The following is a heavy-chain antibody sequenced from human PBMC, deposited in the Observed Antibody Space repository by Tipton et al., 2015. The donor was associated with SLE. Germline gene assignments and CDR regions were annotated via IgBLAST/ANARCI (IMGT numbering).Heavy chain of an antibody. Sequence: TLSLTCTVSGGSRRSNYWSWIRQPPGKELEWIGYIYYSGYTNYNPSLKSRVTISVDTSKNQFSLKLSSVTAADTAVYYCARGRGWDAFDIWGQGTMLTVSS. CDR3: ARGRGWDAFDI. CDR2: IYYSGYT. D-gene: IGHD3-10*01. J-gene: IGHJ3*02. V-gene: IGHV4-59*01. CDR1: GGSRRSNY.